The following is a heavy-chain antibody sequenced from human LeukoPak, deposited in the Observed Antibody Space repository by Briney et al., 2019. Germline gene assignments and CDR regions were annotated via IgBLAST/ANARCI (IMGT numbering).Heavy chain of an antibody. J-gene: IGHJ3*02. CDR3: AREVQCSSSDCGAFDI. D-gene: IGHD6-6*01. Sequence: SETLSLTCTVSGGSISSSSYYWGWIRQPPGKGLEWIGSIYYSGSTYYNPSLKSRVTISVDTSKNQFSLKLSSVTAADTAVYYCAREVQCSSSDCGAFDIWGQGTMVTVSS. V-gene: IGHV4-39*07. CDR1: GGSISSSSYY. CDR2: IYYSGST.